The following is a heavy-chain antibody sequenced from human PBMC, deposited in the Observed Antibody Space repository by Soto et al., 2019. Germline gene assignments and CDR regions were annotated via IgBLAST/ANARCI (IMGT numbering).Heavy chain of an antibody. Sequence: PSETLSLTCTVSGGSISSRNRYWGWLRQPPGRGLEWIGSTYESGSSDYNPSLKSRVTMSVDMSKNQFSLKINSVTAADPAMYFCARHGDPGSLRTWFDLWGQGTLVTVSS. CDR2: TYESGSS. CDR3: ARHGDPGSLRTWFDL. D-gene: IGHD1-26*01. CDR1: GGSISSRNRY. V-gene: IGHV4-39*01. J-gene: IGHJ5*02.